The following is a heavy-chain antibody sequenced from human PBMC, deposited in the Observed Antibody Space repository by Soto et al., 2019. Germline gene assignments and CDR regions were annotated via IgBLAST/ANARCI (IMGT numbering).Heavy chain of an antibody. J-gene: IGHJ4*02. CDR1: GYTFTGYY. V-gene: IGHV1-2*04. CDR2: INPNSGDT. CDR3: ARAPGGEYSSGWFDY. D-gene: IGHD6-19*01. Sequence: QVQLVQSGAEVKKPGASVKVSCKASGYTFTGYYMHWVRQAPGQGLEWMGWINPNSGDTNYAQKFQGWVTMTRDTSISTAYMELSRLRSDDTAVYYCARAPGGEYSSGWFDYWGQGTLVTVSS.